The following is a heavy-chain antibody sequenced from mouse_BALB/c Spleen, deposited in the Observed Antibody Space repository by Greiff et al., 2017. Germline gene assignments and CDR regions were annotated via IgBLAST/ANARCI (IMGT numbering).Heavy chain of an antibody. CDR2: IWAGGST. Sequence: QVQLKQSGPGLVAPSQSLSITCTVSGFSLTSYGVHWVRQPPGKGLEWLGVIWAGGSTNYNSALMSRLSISKDNSKSQVFLKMNSLQTDDTAMYYCAREYGITRRWFAYWGQGTLVTVSA. V-gene: IGHV2-9*02. CDR3: AREYGITRRWFAY. D-gene: IGHD2-4*01. J-gene: IGHJ3*01. CDR1: GFSLTSYG.